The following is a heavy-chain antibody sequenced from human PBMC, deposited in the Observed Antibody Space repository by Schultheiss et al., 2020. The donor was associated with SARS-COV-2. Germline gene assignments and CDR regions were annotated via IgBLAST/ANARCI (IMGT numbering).Heavy chain of an antibody. Sequence: SQTLSLTCTVSGGSISSSSYYLSWIRQHPGKGLEWIGYIYYSGSTYYNPSLKSRVTISVDTSKNQFSLKLSSVTAADTAVYYCARGGPCGYCSSTSWANRNWFDPWGQGTLVTVSS. D-gene: IGHD2-2*03. CDR2: IYYSGST. J-gene: IGHJ5*02. V-gene: IGHV4-31*03. CDR3: ARGGPCGYCSSTSWANRNWFDP. CDR1: GGSISSSSYY.